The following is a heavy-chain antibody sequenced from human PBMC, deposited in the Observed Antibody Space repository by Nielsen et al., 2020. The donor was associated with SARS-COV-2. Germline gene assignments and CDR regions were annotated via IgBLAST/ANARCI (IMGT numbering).Heavy chain of an antibody. V-gene: IGHV3-49*04. CDR1: GFTFGDYA. CDR2: IRSKAYGGTT. J-gene: IGHJ4*02. Sequence: GESLKISCTASGFTFGDYAMSWVRQAPGKGLEWVGFIRSKAYGGTTEYAASVKGRFTISRDDSKSIAYLQMNSLKTEDTAVYYCTRDGPAAGTWGYWGQGTLVTVSS. CDR3: TRDGPAAGTWGY. D-gene: IGHD6-13*01.